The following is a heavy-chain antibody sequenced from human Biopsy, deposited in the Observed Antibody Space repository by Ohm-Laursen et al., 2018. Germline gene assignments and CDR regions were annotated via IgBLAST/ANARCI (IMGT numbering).Heavy chain of an antibody. CDR1: GVSISGGRYY. D-gene: IGHD5-12*01. CDR2: IFYSANT. V-gene: IGHV4-31*03. J-gene: IGHJ4*02. CDR3: ARLGSGDYFPTFFDF. Sequence: SQTLSLTCTVSGVSISGGRYYWNWIRHHPGKGLEWIGNIFYSANTYYNPSLKSRVTISVDTSKNQFSLNLSSVTAADTAVYYCARLGSGDYFPTFFDFWGQGALVTVSS.